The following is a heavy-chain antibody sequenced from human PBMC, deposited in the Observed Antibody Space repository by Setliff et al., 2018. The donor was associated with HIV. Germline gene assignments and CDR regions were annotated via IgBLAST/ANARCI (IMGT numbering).Heavy chain of an antibody. CDR1: GGSISSYH. D-gene: IGHD5-18*01. CDR2: IYKSGSA. V-gene: IGHV4-4*08. Sequence: SATLSLTCRVSGGSISSYHWSWIRQPPGKGLEWIGHIYKSGSANYSPSLKGRVTISADTSRNQFSLKLTSVTAADTAIYYCGRLSDTAMASFDSWGQGTLVTVSS. J-gene: IGHJ4*02. CDR3: GRLSDTAMASFDS.